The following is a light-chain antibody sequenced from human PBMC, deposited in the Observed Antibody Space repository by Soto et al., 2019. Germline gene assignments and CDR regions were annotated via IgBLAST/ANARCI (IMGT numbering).Light chain of an antibody. CDR3: SSFTSAYTFV. J-gene: IGLJ1*01. CDR1: SSDVGGYNY. V-gene: IGLV2-14*01. CDR2: EVS. Sequence: QSALAQPASVSGSPGQSIAISCTGTSSDVGGYNYVSWYQQHPGKAPKLLISEVSIRPSGVSDRFSGSKSGNTASLTISGLQTEDEADYYCSSFTSAYTFVFGSGTKLTV.